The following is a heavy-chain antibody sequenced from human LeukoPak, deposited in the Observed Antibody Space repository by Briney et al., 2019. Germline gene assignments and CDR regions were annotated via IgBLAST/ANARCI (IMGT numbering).Heavy chain of an antibody. Sequence: GGSLRLSCAAYGFTVSSNYMSWVRQAPGKGLEWVSAIYSGGSTYYADSVKGRFTISRDNSKNTLYLRMNSLRAEDTAVYYCARCGYKQYYGMDVWGQGTTVTVSS. V-gene: IGHV3-66*01. J-gene: IGHJ6*02. D-gene: IGHD3-22*01. CDR1: GFTVSSNY. CDR3: ARCGYKQYYGMDV. CDR2: IYSGGST.